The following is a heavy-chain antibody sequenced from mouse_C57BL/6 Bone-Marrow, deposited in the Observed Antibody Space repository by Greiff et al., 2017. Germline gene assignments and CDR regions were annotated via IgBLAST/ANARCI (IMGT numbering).Heavy chain of an antibody. CDR2: IYPRSGNT. J-gene: IGHJ3*01. CDR3: ARRLYYGNYFHFAY. Sequence: VQLQQSGAELARPGASVKLSCKASGYTFTSYGISWVKQRTGQGLEWIGEIYPRSGNTYYNEKFKGKATLTADKSSSTAYMELRSLTSEDSAVYFCARRLYYGNYFHFAYWGQGTLVTVSA. D-gene: IGHD2-1*01. CDR1: GYTFTSYG. V-gene: IGHV1-81*01.